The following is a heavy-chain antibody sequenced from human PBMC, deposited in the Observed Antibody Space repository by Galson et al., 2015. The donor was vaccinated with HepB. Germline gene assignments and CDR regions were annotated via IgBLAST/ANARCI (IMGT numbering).Heavy chain of an antibody. Sequence: SLRLSCAASGFTFSSYWMSWVRQAPGKGLEWVANIKQDGSEKYYVDSVKGRFTISRDNAKNSLYLQMNSLRAEDTAVYYCARVGPGVLFDAFDIWGQGTMVTVSS. J-gene: IGHJ3*02. CDR1: GFTFSSYW. D-gene: IGHD2-21*01. V-gene: IGHV3-7*01. CDR2: IKQDGSEK. CDR3: ARVGPGVLFDAFDI.